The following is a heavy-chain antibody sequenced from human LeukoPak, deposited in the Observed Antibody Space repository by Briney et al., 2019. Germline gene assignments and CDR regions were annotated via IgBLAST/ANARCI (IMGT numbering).Heavy chain of an antibody. J-gene: IGHJ6*02. D-gene: IGHD5-18*01. CDR2: IKQDGGEK. CDR1: GFTFSSYW. Sequence: GGSLRLSCAASGFTFSSYWMSWVRQAPGKGLEWVANIKQDGGEKYYVDSVKGRFTISRDNAKNSLYLQMNSLRAEDTAVYYCARDGPNQWIQLWTGVYYYYGMDVWGQGTTVTVSS. V-gene: IGHV3-7*01. CDR3: ARDGPNQWIQLWTGVYYYYGMDV.